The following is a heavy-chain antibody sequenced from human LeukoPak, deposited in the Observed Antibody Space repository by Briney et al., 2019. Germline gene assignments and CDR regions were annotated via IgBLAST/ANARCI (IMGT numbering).Heavy chain of an antibody. V-gene: IGHV1-18*01. D-gene: IGHD2-21*02. CDR1: GYTFTSYG. Sequence: GASVKVSCKASGYTFTSYGISWVRQAPGQGLEWMGWISAYNGNTNYAQKLQGRVTMTTDTSTSTAYMELRSLRSDDTAVYYCARGRHIVVVTDSAFDIWGQGTMVTVSS. J-gene: IGHJ3*02. CDR2: ISAYNGNT. CDR3: ARGRHIVVVTDSAFDI.